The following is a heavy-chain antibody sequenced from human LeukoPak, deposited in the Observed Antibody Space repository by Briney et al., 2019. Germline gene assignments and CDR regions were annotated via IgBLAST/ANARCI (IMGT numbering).Heavy chain of an antibody. CDR1: GGSISSYY. CDR3: ARILEEQRLDC. V-gene: IGHV4-4*09. Sequence: SETLSLTCTVSGGSISSYYWSWIRQPPGKGLEWIGYIYTSGSTNYNPSLKSRVTISVDTSKNQFSLKLSSVTAADTAVYYCARILEEQRLDCWGKGTLFTVS. J-gene: IGHJ4*02. CDR2: IYTSGST. D-gene: IGHD1/OR15-1a*01.